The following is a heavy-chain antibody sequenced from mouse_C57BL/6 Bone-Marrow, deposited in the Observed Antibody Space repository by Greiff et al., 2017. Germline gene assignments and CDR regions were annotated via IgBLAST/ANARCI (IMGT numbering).Heavy chain of an antibody. CDR3: ASPPYDYDGRGFAY. CDR2: IGPGSGST. J-gene: IGHJ3*01. CDR1: GYTFTDYY. D-gene: IGHD2-4*01. V-gene: IGHV1-77*01. Sequence: QVHVKQSGAELVKPGASVKISCKASGYTFTDYYINWVKQRPGQGLEWIGKIGPGSGSTYYNEKFKGKATLTADKSSSTAYMQLSSLTSEDSAVYFCASPPYDYDGRGFAYWGQGTLVTVSA.